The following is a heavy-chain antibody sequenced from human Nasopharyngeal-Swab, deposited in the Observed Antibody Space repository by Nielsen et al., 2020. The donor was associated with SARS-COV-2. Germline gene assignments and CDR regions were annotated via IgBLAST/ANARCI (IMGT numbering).Heavy chain of an antibody. Sequence: GGSLRLSCAASGFTFSSYGMHWVRQAPGKGLEWVAVIWYDGSNKYYADSVKGRFTISRDNSKNTLYLQMNSLRAEDTAVYYCARSSHQSEGYAFDYWGQGTTVTVSS. J-gene: IGHJ4*02. CDR2: IWYDGSNK. CDR1: GFTFSSYG. CDR3: ARSSHQSEGYAFDY. D-gene: IGHD5-12*01. V-gene: IGHV3-33*01.